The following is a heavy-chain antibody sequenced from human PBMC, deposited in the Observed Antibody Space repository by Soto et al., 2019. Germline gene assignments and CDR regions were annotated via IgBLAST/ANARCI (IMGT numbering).Heavy chain of an antibody. Sequence: QVQLVQSGPEVKKSGASVKVSCKASGYGFMNYGISWVRQAPGQGLEWMGWISTYNGNTDYAQKFQDRVTMTADASINTAYMDLRNLRSDDTAVYYCARGWDYTDYYGDFWGQGTLVTVSS. V-gene: IGHV1-18*01. D-gene: IGHD4-17*01. J-gene: IGHJ4*02. CDR3: ARGWDYTDYYGDF. CDR2: ISTYNGNT. CDR1: GYGFMNYG.